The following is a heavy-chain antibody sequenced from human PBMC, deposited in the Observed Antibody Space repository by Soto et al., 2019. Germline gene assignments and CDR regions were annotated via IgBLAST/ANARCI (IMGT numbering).Heavy chain of an antibody. V-gene: IGHV1-18*01. CDR1: GYTFTSYG. Sequence: GASVKVSCKASGYTFTSYGISWVRQAPGQGLEWMGWISAYNGNTNYAQKLQGRVTMTTDTSTSTAYMELRSLRSDDTAVYYCAIFYYDSXGYPNWFDPWGQGSLVTGSS. CDR2: ISAYNGNT. J-gene: IGHJ5*02. D-gene: IGHD3-22*01. CDR3: AIFYYDSXGYPNWFDP.